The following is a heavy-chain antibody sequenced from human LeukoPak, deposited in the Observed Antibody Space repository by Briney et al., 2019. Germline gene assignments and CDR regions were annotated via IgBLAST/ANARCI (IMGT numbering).Heavy chain of an antibody. D-gene: IGHD2-8*01. J-gene: IGHJ6*02. CDR1: GFTFSSYS. Sequence: RGSLRLSCAASGFTFSSYSMNWVRQAPGKGLEWVSYISSSSSTIYYADSVKGRFTISRDNSKNTLYLQMNSLRAEDTAVYYCALVYATGRLSYYYYYYGMDVWGQGTTVTVSS. V-gene: IGHV3-48*01. CDR3: ALVYATGRLSYYYYYYGMDV. CDR2: ISSSSSTI.